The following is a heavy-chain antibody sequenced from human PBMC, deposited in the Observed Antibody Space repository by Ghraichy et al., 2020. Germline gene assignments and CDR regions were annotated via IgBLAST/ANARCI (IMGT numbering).Heavy chain of an antibody. CDR2: ISYDGSNK. Sequence: GGSLRLSCAASGFTFSSYGMHWVRQAPGKGLEWVAVISYDGSNKYYADSVKGRFPISRDNSKTTLYLQMNSLRAEDTAVSYCAKDRFGVRCSGGSCYSIDYWGQGTLVTVSS. D-gene: IGHD2-15*01. CDR1: GFTFSSYG. V-gene: IGHV3-30*18. J-gene: IGHJ4*02. CDR3: AKDRFGVRCSGGSCYSIDY.